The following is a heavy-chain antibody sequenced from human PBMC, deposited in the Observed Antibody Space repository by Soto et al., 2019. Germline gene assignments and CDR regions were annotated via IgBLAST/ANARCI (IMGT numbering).Heavy chain of an antibody. V-gene: IGHV3-30-3*01. J-gene: IGHJ4*02. CDR2: ISYDGSNK. Sequence: QVQLVESGGGVVQPGRSLRLSCAASGFTFSSYAMHWVRQAPGKGLEWVAVISYDGSNKYYADSVKGRFTISRDKSKNTLYLQMNSLRAEDTAVYYCARGDYYDSSGYYRWGQGTLVTVSS. D-gene: IGHD3-22*01. CDR1: GFTFSSYA. CDR3: ARGDYYDSSGYYR.